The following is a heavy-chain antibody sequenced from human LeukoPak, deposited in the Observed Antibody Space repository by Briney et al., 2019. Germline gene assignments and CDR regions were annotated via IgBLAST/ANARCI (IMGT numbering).Heavy chain of an antibody. CDR1: GYTFTSYG. CDR3: ARDRHIAAAVYYYYMDV. J-gene: IGHJ6*03. Sequence: ASVKVSCKASGYTFTSYGISWVRQAPGQGLEWMGWISAYNGNTNYAQKLQGRVTMTTDTSTSTAYMELRSLRSDDMAVYYRARDRHIAAAVYYYYMDVWGKGTPVTVSS. V-gene: IGHV1-18*03. CDR2: ISAYNGNT. D-gene: IGHD6-13*01.